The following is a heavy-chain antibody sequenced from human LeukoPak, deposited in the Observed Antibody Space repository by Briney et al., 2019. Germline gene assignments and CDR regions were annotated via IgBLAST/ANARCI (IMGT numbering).Heavy chain of an antibody. Sequence: SETLSLTCAVYGGSLSGYYWSWIRQPPGKGLEWIGEINHSGSTNCNPSLKSRVTISVDTSKNQFSLKLSSVTAADTAVYYCAGRIAVAGFDYWGQGTLVTVSS. J-gene: IGHJ4*02. V-gene: IGHV4-34*01. CDR1: GGSLSGYY. D-gene: IGHD6-19*01. CDR3: AGRIAVAGFDY. CDR2: INHSGST.